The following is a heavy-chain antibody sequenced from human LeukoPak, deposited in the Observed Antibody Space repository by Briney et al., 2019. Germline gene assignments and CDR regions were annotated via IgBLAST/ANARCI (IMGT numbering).Heavy chain of an antibody. CDR3: AKDRVDYYDSSGYYPDY. V-gene: IGHV3-30*18. D-gene: IGHD3-22*01. Sequence: GRSLRLSCAASGFTFSSYAMHWVRQAPGKGLEWVAVISYAGSNKYYADSVKGRFTISRDNSKNTLYLQMNSLRVEDTAVYYCAKDRVDYYDSSGYYPDYWGQGTLVTVSS. J-gene: IGHJ4*02. CDR1: GFTFSSYA. CDR2: ISYAGSNK.